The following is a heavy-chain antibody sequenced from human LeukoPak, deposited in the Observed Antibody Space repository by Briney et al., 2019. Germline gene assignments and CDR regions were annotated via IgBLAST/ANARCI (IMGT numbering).Heavy chain of an antibody. CDR2: ISRSGSTK. Sequence: GGSLRLSCAASGFTFSDYNMRWIRQAPGKGLEWVSSISRSGSTKYYADSVKGRFTISRDNSKNTLYLQMNSLRAEDTAVYYCAKNLGALLLWFGELGAFDYWGQGTLVTVSS. CDR3: AKNLGALLLWFGELGAFDY. D-gene: IGHD3-10*01. CDR1: GFTFSDYN. V-gene: IGHV3-11*04. J-gene: IGHJ4*02.